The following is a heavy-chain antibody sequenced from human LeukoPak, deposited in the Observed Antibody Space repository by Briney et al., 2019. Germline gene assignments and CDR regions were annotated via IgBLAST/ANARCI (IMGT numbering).Heavy chain of an antibody. J-gene: IGHJ5*02. D-gene: IGHD4-17*01. V-gene: IGHV4-34*01. CDR2: INHSGST. Sequence: TSETLSLTCAVYGGSFSGYYWSWIRQPPGKGLEWIGEINHSGSTNYNPSLKSRVTISVDTSKNQFSLKLRSVTAADTAVYYCARRGSHYGGTPWGQGTLVTVSS. CDR3: ARRGSHYGGTP. CDR1: GGSFSGYY.